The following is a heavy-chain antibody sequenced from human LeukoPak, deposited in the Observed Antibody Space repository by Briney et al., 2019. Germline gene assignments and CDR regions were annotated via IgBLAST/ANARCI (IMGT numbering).Heavy chain of an antibody. J-gene: IGHJ4*02. CDR2: IHNSGRT. Sequence: PSETLSLTCIVSGGSISNYYWSWVRQLPGKGLEWIGYIHNSGRTNYNPSLKSRVSISVDTSKNQFCLKLSSVTAADTAVYYCARDNRGVTAAYWGQGALVTVSS. CDR3: ARDNRGVTAAY. CDR1: GGSISNYY. D-gene: IGHD2-21*02. V-gene: IGHV4-59*01.